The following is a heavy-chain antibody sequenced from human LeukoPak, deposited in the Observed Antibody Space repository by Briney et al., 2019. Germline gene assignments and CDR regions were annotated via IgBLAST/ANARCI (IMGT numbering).Heavy chain of an antibody. J-gene: IGHJ3*02. V-gene: IGHV1-18*01. CDR2: INAYNVNT. CDR3: AITASGQWLGDDGFDI. Sequence: WASVKVSCQASGYTFTRYGISGLRQAPGQGLAWMGWINAYNVNTNYAQKLQGRVTMTTDTSTSTAYMELRSLRSDDTAVYYCAITASGQWLGDDGFDIWGQGTMVTVSS. CDR1: GYTFTRYG. D-gene: IGHD6-19*01.